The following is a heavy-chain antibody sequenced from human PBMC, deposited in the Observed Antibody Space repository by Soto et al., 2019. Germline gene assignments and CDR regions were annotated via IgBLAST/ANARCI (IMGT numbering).Heavy chain of an antibody. V-gene: IGHV4-31*03. CDR2: IYYSGNT. J-gene: IGHJ6*02. D-gene: IGHD5-18*01. Sequence: LSLTCTVSGGSIRSGGYYWSWVRQNPRKGLEWIGNIYYSGNTYYNPSLKSRLTISVDTSKNQFSLNLSSVTAADTAVYYCARDRLMATAGTARHYFGLDVWGQGTTVTVSS. CDR3: ARDRLMATAGTARHYFGLDV. CDR1: GGSIRSGGYY.